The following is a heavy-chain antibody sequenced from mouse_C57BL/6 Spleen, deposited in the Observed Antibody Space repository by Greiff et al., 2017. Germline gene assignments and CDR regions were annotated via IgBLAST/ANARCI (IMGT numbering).Heavy chain of an antibody. CDR3: ARWGSSRGAMDY. J-gene: IGHJ4*01. Sequence: VQRVESGAELVRPGTSVKVSCKASGYAFTNYLIEWVKQRPGQGLEWIGVINPGSGGTNYTEKFKGKATLTADKSSSTAYMQLSRLTTEDSAVYLCARWGSSRGAMDYWGQGTSVTVSS. D-gene: IGHD1-1*01. CDR1: GYAFTNYL. CDR2: INPGSGGT. V-gene: IGHV1-54*01.